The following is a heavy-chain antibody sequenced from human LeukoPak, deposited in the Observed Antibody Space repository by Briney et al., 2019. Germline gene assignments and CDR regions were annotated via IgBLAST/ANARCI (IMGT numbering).Heavy chain of an antibody. CDR1: GYTFTSFY. V-gene: IGHV1-2*02. Sequence: ASVKVSCKASGYTFTSFYMHWVRQAPGQGLEWMGWINPNSGGTNYAQKSQGRVTMTRDTSISTAYLELSRLRSEDTAVYYCARDQRLLPADYWGQGTLVTVSS. J-gene: IGHJ4*02. D-gene: IGHD1-26*01. CDR3: ARDQRLLPADY. CDR2: INPNSGGT.